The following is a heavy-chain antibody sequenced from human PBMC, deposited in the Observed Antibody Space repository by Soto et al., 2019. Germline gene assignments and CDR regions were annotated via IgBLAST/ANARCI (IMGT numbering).Heavy chain of an antibody. Sequence: ASVKVSCKASGYTFTSYGISWVRQAPGQGLEWMGWISAYSGNTNYAQKLQGRVTMTTDTSTSTAYMELRSLRSDDTAVYYCARDLSAINTYYYDSSGYLDAFDIWGQGTMVTVSS. V-gene: IGHV1-18*01. D-gene: IGHD3-22*01. CDR2: ISAYSGNT. CDR1: GYTFTSYG. J-gene: IGHJ3*02. CDR3: ARDLSAINTYYYDSSGYLDAFDI.